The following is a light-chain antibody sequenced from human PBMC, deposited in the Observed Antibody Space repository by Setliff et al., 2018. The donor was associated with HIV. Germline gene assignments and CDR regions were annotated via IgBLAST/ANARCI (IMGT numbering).Light chain of an antibody. V-gene: IGLV2-23*02. CDR2: EVS. Sequence: QSALTQPASVSGSPGQSTTISCTGTSSDVGSYDLVSWYQQHPGKAPKVMIYEVSKRPSGVSNRFSGSKSGNTASLTISGLQAEDEADYYCCSYAGSSTFVFGIGTKV. CDR1: SSDVGSYDL. CDR3: CSYAGSSTFV. J-gene: IGLJ1*01.